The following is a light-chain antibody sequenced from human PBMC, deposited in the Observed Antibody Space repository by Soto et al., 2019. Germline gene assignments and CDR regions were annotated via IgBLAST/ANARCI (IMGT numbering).Light chain of an antibody. CDR1: QTITSW. Sequence: DIQMTQSPSTLSASVGDRVTITCRASQTITSWLAWYQQKPGKAPKLLIYDGSSWESGVSSGFSGSGSGTVFTLAISSLRPEDFATYYCQQYSSYPYSFGQGTKVDIK. J-gene: IGKJ2*03. CDR2: DGS. V-gene: IGKV1-5*01. CDR3: QQYSSYPYS.